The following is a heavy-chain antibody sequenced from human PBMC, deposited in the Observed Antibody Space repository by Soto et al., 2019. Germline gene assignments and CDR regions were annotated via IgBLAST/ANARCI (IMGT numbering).Heavy chain of an antibody. V-gene: IGHV3-7*01. D-gene: IGHD3-22*01. J-gene: IGHJ1*01. Sequence: PGGSLRLSCAASGFTFSSYRMSWVRQAPGKGLEWVANIKQDGSEKYYVDSVKGRFTISRDNAKNSLYLQMNSLRAEDTAVYYCARDAYYYYDSSGEYFQHWGHGTLVTVSS. CDR3: ARDAYYYYDSSGEYFQH. CDR1: GFTFSSYR. CDR2: IKQDGSEK.